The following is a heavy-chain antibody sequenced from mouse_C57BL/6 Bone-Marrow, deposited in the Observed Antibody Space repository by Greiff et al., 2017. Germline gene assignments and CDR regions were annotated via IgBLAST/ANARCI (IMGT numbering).Heavy chain of an antibody. CDR2: IRNKANGYTT. J-gene: IGHJ4*01. D-gene: IGHD1-1*01. CDR1: GFTFTDYY. V-gene: IGHV7-3*01. CDR3: ARDWPITTVDAIDY. Sequence: EVQGVESGGGLVQPGGSLSLSCAASGFTFTDYYMSWVRQPPGKALEWLGFIRNKANGYTTEYSASVKGRFTISRDNSKSIRYLQMNALRAEDSATYYCARDWPITTVDAIDYWGQGTSVTVSS.